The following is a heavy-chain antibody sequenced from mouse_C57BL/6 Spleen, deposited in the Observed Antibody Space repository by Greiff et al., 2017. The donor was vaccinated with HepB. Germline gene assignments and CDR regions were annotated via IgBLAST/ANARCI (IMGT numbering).Heavy chain of an antibody. CDR3: ARAPCRGWYFDV. J-gene: IGHJ1*03. CDR2: ISSGSSTI. Sequence: EVKLMGSGGGLVKPGGSLKLSCAASGFTFSDYGMHWVRQAPEKGLEWVAYISSGSSTIYYADTVKGRFTISRDNAKNTLFLQMTSLRSEDTAMYYCARAPCRGWYFDVWGTGTTVTVSS. CDR1: GFTFSDYG. V-gene: IGHV5-17*01.